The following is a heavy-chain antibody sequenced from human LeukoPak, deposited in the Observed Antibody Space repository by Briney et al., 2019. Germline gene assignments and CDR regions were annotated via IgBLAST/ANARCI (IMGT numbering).Heavy chain of an antibody. CDR3: AKDPSGSYYFDY. D-gene: IGHD1-26*01. CDR2: ISSSGSTI. Sequence: NPGGSLRLSCAASGFTFSDYYMSWIRQAPGKGLERVSYISSSGSTIYYADSVKGRFTISRDNAKNSLYLQMNSLRAEDTAVYYCAKDPSGSYYFDYWGQGTLVTVSS. V-gene: IGHV3-11*01. CDR1: GFTFSDYY. J-gene: IGHJ4*02.